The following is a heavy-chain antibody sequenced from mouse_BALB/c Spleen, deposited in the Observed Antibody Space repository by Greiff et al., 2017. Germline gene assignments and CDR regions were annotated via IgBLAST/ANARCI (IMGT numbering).Heavy chain of an antibody. D-gene: IGHD2-12*01. CDR3: AREDRGYDRGYFDY. CDR2: INPGSGGT. Sequence: QVQLQQSGAELVRPGTSVKVSCKASGYAFTNYLIEWVKQRPGQGLEWIGVINPGSGGTNYNEKFKGKATLTADKSSSTAYMQLSSLTSDDSAVYYCAREDRGYDRGYFDYWGQGTTLTVSS. V-gene: IGHV1-54*01. J-gene: IGHJ2*01. CDR1: GYAFTNYL.